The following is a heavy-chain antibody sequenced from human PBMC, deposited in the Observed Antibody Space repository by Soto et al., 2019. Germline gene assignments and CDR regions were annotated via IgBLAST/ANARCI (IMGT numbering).Heavy chain of an antibody. D-gene: IGHD6-13*01. J-gene: IGHJ4*02. Sequence: QVQLVESGGGVVQPGRSLGLSCAASGFTFSSYDMHWVRQAPGKGLEWVAGIAKDGNVKYYAVSLKGRFSISRDNSKNALYVQMNSVGAEDSAAYYCPGKGASGYWGQGTLVTVSS. CDR3: PGKGASGY. CDR2: IAKDGNVK. V-gene: IGHV3-30*03. CDR1: GFTFSSYD.